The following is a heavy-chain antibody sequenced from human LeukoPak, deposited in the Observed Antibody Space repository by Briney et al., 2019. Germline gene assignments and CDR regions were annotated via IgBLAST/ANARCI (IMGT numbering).Heavy chain of an antibody. D-gene: IGHD6-13*01. CDR3: AKLQGIAAAGHPCFES. J-gene: IGHJ4*02. Sequence: GGSLRLSCAASGFTLSKYAMSWVRQAPGKGLEWVSVISGSAGSTHYADSVKGRFTISRENSNGTLYLQVDSLRVEYTALYYCAKLQGIAAAGHPCFESCGQGTLVTVSS. V-gene: IGHV3-23*01. CDR1: GFTLSKYA. CDR2: ISGSAGST.